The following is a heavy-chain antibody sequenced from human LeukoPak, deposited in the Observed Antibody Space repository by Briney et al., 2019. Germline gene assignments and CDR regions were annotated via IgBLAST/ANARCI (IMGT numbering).Heavy chain of an antibody. V-gene: IGHV1-2*02. CDR1: GYTFTGYY. Sequence: ASVKVSCKASGYTFTGYYMHWVRQAPGQGLEGMGWINPNSGGTNYAQKFQGRVTMTRDTSISTAYMELSRLRSDDTAVYYCARGLYGSGSFDYWGQGTLVTVSS. J-gene: IGHJ4*02. CDR3: ARGLYGSGSFDY. D-gene: IGHD3-10*01. CDR2: INPNSGGT.